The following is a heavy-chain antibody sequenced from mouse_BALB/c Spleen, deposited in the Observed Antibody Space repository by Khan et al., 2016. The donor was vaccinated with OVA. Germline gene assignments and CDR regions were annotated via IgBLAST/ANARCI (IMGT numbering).Heavy chain of an antibody. CDR2: IYWDDEK. CDR1: GFSLSTSGMG. D-gene: IGHD2-3*01. Sequence: ESGPGILQPSQTLSLTCSFSGFSLSTSGMGVSWIRQPSGKGLEWLAHIYWDDEKRYNPSLKSRLTISKDTSRNQVFLKITSVDTADTATYYCARNVYEYYPCFAYWGQGTLVTVSA. CDR3: ARNVYEYYPCFAY. V-gene: IGHV8-12*01. J-gene: IGHJ3*01.